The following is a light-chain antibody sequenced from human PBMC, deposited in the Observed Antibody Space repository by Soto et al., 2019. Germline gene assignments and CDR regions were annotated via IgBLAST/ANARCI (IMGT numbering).Light chain of an antibody. CDR1: QGIRND. CDR3: LQDYNYPLT. V-gene: IGKV1-6*01. CDR2: AAS. J-gene: IGKJ1*01. Sequence: IQMTRSPSSLSASVGARVTITCRASQGIRNDLGWYQQKPGEAPKLLIYAASSLQSGVPSRFSGSGSGTDFTLTISSLQPEDFATYYCLQDYNYPLTFGQGTKVDIK.